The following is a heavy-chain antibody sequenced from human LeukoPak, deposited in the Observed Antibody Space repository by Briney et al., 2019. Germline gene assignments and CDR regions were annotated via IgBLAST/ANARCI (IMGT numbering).Heavy chain of an antibody. D-gene: IGHD2-21*02. CDR3: VREGNELLSKNFDY. CDR2: INPHSGGT. CDR1: GFTFTGYY. J-gene: IGHJ4*02. Sequence: ASVKVSCKASGFTFTGYYIHWVRQAPGQGLEWMGYINPHSGGTNSPQKFQGRVTMTTDTSISAAYMELSSLISDDTAMYFCVREGNELLSKNFDYWGQGTLVTVSS. V-gene: IGHV1-2*02.